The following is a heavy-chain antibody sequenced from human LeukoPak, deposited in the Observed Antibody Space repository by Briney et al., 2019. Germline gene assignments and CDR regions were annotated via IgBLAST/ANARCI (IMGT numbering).Heavy chain of an antibody. V-gene: IGHV3-23*01. J-gene: IGHJ4*02. CDR2: ISGSGGST. D-gene: IGHD3-10*01. CDR3: AKVTYYGSGSYYKYYFDY. Sequence: GSLRLSCAASGFTFSSYAMRWVRQAPGKGLEWVSAISGSGGSTNYADSVKGRFTISRDNSKNTLYLQMNSLRAEGTAVYYCAKVTYYGSGSYYKYYFDYWGQGTLVTVSS. CDR1: GFTFSSYA.